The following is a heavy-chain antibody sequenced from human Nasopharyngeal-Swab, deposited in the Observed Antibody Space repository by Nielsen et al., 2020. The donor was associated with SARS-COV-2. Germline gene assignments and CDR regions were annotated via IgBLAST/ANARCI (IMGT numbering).Heavy chain of an antibody. D-gene: IGHD6-13*01. CDR1: GFTFSSYW. Sequence: GESLKISCAASGFTFSSYWMSWVRQAPGKGLEWVAVIWYDGSNKYYADSVKGRFTISRDNSKNTLYLQMNSLRAEDTAVYYCARDLPLIAAAGIPPRNWGQGTLVTVSS. J-gene: IGHJ4*02. CDR2: IWYDGSNK. V-gene: IGHV3-33*08. CDR3: ARDLPLIAAAGIPPRN.